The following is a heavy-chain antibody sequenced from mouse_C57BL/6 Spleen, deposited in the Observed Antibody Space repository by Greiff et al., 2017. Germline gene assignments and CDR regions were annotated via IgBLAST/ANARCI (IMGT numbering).Heavy chain of an antibody. J-gene: IGHJ2*01. CDR1: GYTFTDYE. D-gene: IGHD1-1*01. Sequence: VQLQQSGAELVRPGASVTLSCKASGYTFTDYEMHWVKQTPVHGLEWIGAIDPETGGTAYNQKFKGKAILTADKSSSTAYMELRSLTSEDSAVYYCTRSPDITTVVATDYWGQGTTLTVSS. V-gene: IGHV1-15*01. CDR3: TRSPDITTVVATDY. CDR2: IDPETGGT.